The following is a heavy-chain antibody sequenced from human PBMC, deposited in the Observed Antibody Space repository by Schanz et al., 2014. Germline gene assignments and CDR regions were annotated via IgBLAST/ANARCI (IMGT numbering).Heavy chain of an antibody. J-gene: IGHJ4*02. D-gene: IGHD2-2*01. CDR2: CHHEDGDT. CDR1: GYSLNELS. V-gene: IGHV1-24*01. Sequence: QVQLVQSGAEVKKPGASVKVSCKVSGYSLNELSMHWVRQAPGRGLEWMGGCHHEDGDTVYAQKFQGRLTVTRDTSTSTVNMELSSLRSEDTAVYYCARGGFFDSTSFDSWGQGTLVTVSS. CDR3: ARGGFFDSTSFDS.